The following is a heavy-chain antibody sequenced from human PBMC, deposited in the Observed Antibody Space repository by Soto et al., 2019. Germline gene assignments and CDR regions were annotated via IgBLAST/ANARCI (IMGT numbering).Heavy chain of an antibody. Sequence: EVQLFESGGGLIQPGWSLRLSCAAYGFPFSTYEMTWARQSPGKGLEWVAFITSSGGTTYYADYVRGRFSITKDNSKNTLYLQRDSLRVEDTARYYCVKGGWFDDWGQGTLVTVSS. CDR1: GFPFSTYE. V-gene: IGHV3-23*01. CDR2: ITSSGGTT. J-gene: IGHJ4*02. D-gene: IGHD6-19*01. CDR3: VKGGWFDD.